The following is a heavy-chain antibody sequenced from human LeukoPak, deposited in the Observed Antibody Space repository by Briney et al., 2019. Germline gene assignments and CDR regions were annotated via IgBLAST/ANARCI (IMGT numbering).Heavy chain of an antibody. D-gene: IGHD3-10*01. J-gene: IGHJ3*02. Sequence: SETLSLTCTVSGDSISSGDYYWSWIRQPAGKGLEWIGRISSSGSTNYNPSLKSRVTISVDTSKNQFSLKLSSVTAADTAVYYCARAKITMVRGAADAFDIWGQGTMVTVPS. CDR1: GDSISSGDYY. V-gene: IGHV4-61*02. CDR3: ARAKITMVRGAADAFDI. CDR2: ISSSGST.